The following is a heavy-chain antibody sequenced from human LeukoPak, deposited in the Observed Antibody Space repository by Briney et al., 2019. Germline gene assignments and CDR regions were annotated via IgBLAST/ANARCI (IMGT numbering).Heavy chain of an antibody. D-gene: IGHD2-2*01. CDR3: AKGRRPDIVVVPPARHFDY. Sequence: PGGSLRLSCAASGFTFSSYAMSWVRQARGKGLEWVSGISGSGGSTYYADSVKGRFTISRDNSKNTLYLQMNSLRAEDTAVYYCAKGRRPDIVVVPPARHFDYWGQGTLVTVSS. V-gene: IGHV3-23*01. CDR1: GFTFSSYA. J-gene: IGHJ4*02. CDR2: ISGSGGST.